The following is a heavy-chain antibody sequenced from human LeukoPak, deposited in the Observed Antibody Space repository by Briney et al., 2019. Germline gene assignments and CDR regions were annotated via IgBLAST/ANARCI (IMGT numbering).Heavy chain of an antibody. D-gene: IGHD6-6*01. Sequence: GGSLRLSCAASGFTFSNYWMHWVRQAPWKGLVWVSRINSDGINTSYADSVKGRFTISRDNAKNSLYLQMNSLRAEDTAVYYCAKVRYSSSDPFDYWGQGTLVTVSS. CDR2: INSDGINT. CDR3: AKVRYSSSDPFDY. V-gene: IGHV3-74*01. J-gene: IGHJ4*02. CDR1: GFTFSNYW.